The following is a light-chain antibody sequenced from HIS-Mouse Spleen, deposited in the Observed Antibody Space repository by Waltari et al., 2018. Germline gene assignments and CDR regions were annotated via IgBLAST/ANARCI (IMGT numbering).Light chain of an antibody. CDR2: EDS. Sequence: SYELPQTPSVSVSPGQTARIPCSGAALPKKYAYWYQQKSGQAPVLVIYEDSKRPSGIPERFSGSSSGTMATLTISGAQVEDEADYYCYSTDSSGNHRVFGGGTKLTVL. CDR3: YSTDSSGNHRV. V-gene: IGLV3-10*01. J-gene: IGLJ2*01. CDR1: ALPKKY.